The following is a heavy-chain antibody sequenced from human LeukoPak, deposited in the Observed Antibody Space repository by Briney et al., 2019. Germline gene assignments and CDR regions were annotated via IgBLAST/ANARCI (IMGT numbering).Heavy chain of an antibody. CDR3: ARQGGGFWYFDL. J-gene: IGHJ2*01. V-gene: IGHV4-59*08. D-gene: IGHD6-25*01. CDR2: IYYSGST. CDR1: GGSISSYY. Sequence: SETLSLTCTVPGGSISSYYWSWIRQPPGKGLEWIGYIYYSGSTTYNPSLKSRVTISVDTSKNQFSLKLSSVTAADTAVYYCARQGGGFWYFDLWGRGTLVTVSS.